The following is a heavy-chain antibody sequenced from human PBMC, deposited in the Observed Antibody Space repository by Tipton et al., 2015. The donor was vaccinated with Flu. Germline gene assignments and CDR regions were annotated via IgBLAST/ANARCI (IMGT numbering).Heavy chain of an antibody. D-gene: IGHD6-6*01. CDR2: ISGSAGST. CDR1: GFTFSSYA. J-gene: IGHJ4*02. Sequence: SLRLSCAASGFTFSSYAMNWVRQAPGKGLEWVSAISGSAGSTYHADSVKGRFTTSRDNSKNTLYLQMNSLRAEDTAIYYCAKFSSSWGGDSFHHWGRGTLVTVSS. V-gene: IGHV3-23*01. CDR3: AKFSSSWGGDSFHH.